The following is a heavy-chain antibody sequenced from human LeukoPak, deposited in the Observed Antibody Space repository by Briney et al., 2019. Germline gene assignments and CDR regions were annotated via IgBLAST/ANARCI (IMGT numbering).Heavy chain of an antibody. CDR1: GFTFSNYA. CDR2: ISFSGGST. D-gene: IGHD3-22*01. CDR3: ARDVWDYYDSSGYPGDYYYGMDV. Sequence: GGSLRLSCAASGFTFSNYAMSWVRQAPGKGLEWVSGISFSGGSTYYADSVKGRFTISRDNAKNSLYLQMNSLRAEDTAVYYCARDVWDYYDSSGYPGDYYYGMDVWGQGTTVTVSS. J-gene: IGHJ6*02. V-gene: IGHV3-23*01.